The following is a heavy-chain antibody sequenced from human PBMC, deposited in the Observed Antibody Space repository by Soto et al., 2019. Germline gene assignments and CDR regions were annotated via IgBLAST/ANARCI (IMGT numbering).Heavy chain of an antibody. CDR2: IYYSGST. D-gene: IGHD3-22*01. Sequence: QVQLQESGPGLVKPSETLSLTCTVSGGSISSYYWSWIRQPPGKGLEWIGYIYYSGSTNYNPSLKSRVTISVHTSKNQFSLKLSSVTAADTALYYCARGLDSSGYFSTRPAVYFQHWGQGTLVTVSS. CDR1: GGSISSYY. CDR3: ARGLDSSGYFSTRPAVYFQH. V-gene: IGHV4-59*01. J-gene: IGHJ1*01.